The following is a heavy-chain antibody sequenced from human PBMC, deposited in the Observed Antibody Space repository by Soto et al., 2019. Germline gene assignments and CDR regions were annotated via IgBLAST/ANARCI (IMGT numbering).Heavy chain of an antibody. Sequence: HPGGSLRLSCAASGFTFSSYAMSWVRQAPGKGLEWVSAISGPAASTYYADSVKGRFTISRDNSKNTLYLQMNSLRAEDTAVYYCARAKAHYDILTGPYYYYYYGMDVWGQGTTVTVSS. CDR2: ISGPAAST. CDR1: GFTFSSYA. CDR3: ARAKAHYDILTGPYYYYYYGMDV. D-gene: IGHD3-9*01. V-gene: IGHV3-23*01. J-gene: IGHJ6*02.